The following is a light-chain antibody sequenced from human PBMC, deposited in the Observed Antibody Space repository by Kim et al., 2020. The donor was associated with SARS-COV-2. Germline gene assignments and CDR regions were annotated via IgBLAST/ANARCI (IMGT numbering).Light chain of an antibody. CDR1: QSVGRN. V-gene: IGKV3-15*01. CDR3: QQYDTWPLT. Sequence: LCLSPGGRATLTCRASQSVGRNLALYQHGQPPRLLISGASIRAPGVPARFSGSGSGRQFTLTINGLQSEDFAVYYCQQYDTWPLTFGQGTRLEIK. J-gene: IGKJ5*01. CDR2: GAS.